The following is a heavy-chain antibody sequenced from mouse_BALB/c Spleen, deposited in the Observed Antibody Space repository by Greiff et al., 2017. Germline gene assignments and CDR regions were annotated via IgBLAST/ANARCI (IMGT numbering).Heavy chain of an antibody. CDR3: TKGDSHYFDY. CDR2: IYPSDSYT. D-gene: IGHD2-13*01. J-gene: IGHJ2*01. CDR1: GYTFTSYW. V-gene: IGHV1-69*02. Sequence: QVQLQQPGAELVRPGASVKLSCKASGYTFTSYWINWVKQRPGQGLEWIGNIYPSDSYTNYNQKFKDKATLTVDKSSSTAYMQLSSPTSEDSAVYYCTKGDSHYFDYWGQGTTLTVSS.